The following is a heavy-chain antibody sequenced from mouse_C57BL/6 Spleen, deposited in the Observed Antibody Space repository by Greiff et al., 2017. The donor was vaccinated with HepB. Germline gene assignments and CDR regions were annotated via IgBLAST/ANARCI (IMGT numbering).Heavy chain of an antibody. V-gene: IGHV1-59*01. J-gene: IGHJ2*01. Sequence: QVQLQQPGAELVRPGTSVKLSCKASGYTFTSYWMHWVKQRPGQGLEWIGVIDPSDSYTNYNQKFKGKATLTVDTSSRTAYMQLSSLTSEDSAVYYCTTVVVFDYWGQGTTLTVSS. CDR2: IDPSDSYT. CDR3: TTVVVFDY. CDR1: GYTFTSYW. D-gene: IGHD1-1*01.